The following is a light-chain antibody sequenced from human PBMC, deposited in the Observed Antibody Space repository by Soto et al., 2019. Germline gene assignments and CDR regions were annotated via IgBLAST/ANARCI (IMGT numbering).Light chain of an antibody. Sequence: QSVVTQPASVSGSPGQSITISCSGTSSNIGGYNVVSWYQQHPGKAPKVIVYEGIKRPSGVSDRFSGSTSGSTASLTISGLQAEDEAEYYCCSYVGATTYVFGSGTTVTV. CDR3: CSYVGATTYV. CDR1: SSNIGGYNV. V-gene: IGLV2-23*01. CDR2: EGI. J-gene: IGLJ1*01.